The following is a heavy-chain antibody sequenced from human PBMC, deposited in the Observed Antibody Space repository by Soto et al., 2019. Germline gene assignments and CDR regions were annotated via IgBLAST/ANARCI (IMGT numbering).Heavy chain of an antibody. J-gene: IGHJ6*02. CDR3: SRGDATKIVVTTYYAMDV. Sequence: QVQLVQSGAEVKKPGSSVRVSCKASGGTLSNYGISWVRQAPGQGLEWMGGIIPDFGTANYAQKFRGRITITADESKSTVYMDVTSLRPEDTAVYYCSRGDATKIVVTTYYAMDVWGQGTTVSVSS. CDR2: IIPDFGTA. V-gene: IGHV1-69*12. D-gene: IGHD4-17*01. CDR1: GGTLSNYG.